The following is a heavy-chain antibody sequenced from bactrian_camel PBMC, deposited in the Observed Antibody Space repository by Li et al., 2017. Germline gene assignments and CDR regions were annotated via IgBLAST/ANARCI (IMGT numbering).Heavy chain of an antibody. V-gene: IGHV3S54*01. CDR3: AAGSSRGVPFRERGYPY. J-gene: IGHJ4*01. D-gene: IGHD3*01. CDR1: GHMYRSTS. Sequence: QVQLVESGGGLVQAGGSLRLSCAASGHMYRSTSMGWFRAAPGTRKDAREGVAAILTGATSTIYAASVKGRFTISQDNTKNAVYLQMDSLTPEDTAMYYCAAGSSRGVPFRERGYPYWGQGTQVTVS. CDR2: ILTGATST.